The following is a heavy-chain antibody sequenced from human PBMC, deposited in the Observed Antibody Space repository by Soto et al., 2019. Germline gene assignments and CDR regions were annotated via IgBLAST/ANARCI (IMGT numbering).Heavy chain of an antibody. Sequence: GGSLRLSCAASGFTFDDYAMHWVRQAPGKGLEWVSGISWNSGSIGYADSVKGRFTISRDNAKNSLYLQMNSLRAEDTALYYCAKDLLGELSYFDYWGQGTLVTVSS. CDR1: GFTFDDYA. CDR2: ISWNSGSI. V-gene: IGHV3-9*01. D-gene: IGHD3-16*02. J-gene: IGHJ4*02. CDR3: AKDLLGELSYFDY.